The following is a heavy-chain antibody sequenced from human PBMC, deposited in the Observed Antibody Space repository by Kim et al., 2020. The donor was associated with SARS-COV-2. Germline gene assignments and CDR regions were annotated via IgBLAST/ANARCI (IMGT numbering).Heavy chain of an antibody. J-gene: IGHJ6*02. CDR1: GGSFSGYY. V-gene: IGHV4-34*01. CDR2: INHSGST. Sequence: SETLSLTCAVYGGSFSGYYWSWIRQPPGKGLEWIGEINHSGSTNYNPSLKSRVTISVDTSKNQFSLKLSSVTAADTAVYYCARHRRITMVRGVPLSYYYYGMDVWGQGTTVTVSS. CDR3: ARHRRITMVRGVPLSYYYYGMDV. D-gene: IGHD3-10*01.